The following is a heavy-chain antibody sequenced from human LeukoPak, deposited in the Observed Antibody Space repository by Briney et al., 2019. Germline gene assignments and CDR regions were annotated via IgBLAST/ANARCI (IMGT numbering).Heavy chain of an antibody. D-gene: IGHD2-2*01. CDR2: INAGNGNT. V-gene: IGHV1-3*01. CDR1: GYTFTIYA. CDR3: AADCSSTSCYGSFDY. Sequence: ASVKVSCKASGYTFTIYAMHWVRQAPGQRLEWMGWINAGNGNTKYSQKFQGRVTITRDTSASTAYMELSSLRSEDTAVYYCAADCSSTSCYGSFDYWGQGTLVTVSS. J-gene: IGHJ4*02.